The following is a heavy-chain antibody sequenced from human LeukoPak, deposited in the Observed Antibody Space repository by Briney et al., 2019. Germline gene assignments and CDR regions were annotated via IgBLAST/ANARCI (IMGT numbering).Heavy chain of an antibody. CDR2: IYYSGST. CDR3: ARSQTTSSGWDPFDY. Sequence: SETLSLTCTVSGGSISSYYWSWIRQPPGKGLEWIGYIYYSGSTNYNPSLKSRVTISVDTSKNQFPLKLSSVTAADTAVYYCARSQTTSSGWDPFDYWGQGTLVTVSS. D-gene: IGHD6-19*01. V-gene: IGHV4-59*08. J-gene: IGHJ4*02. CDR1: GGSISSYY.